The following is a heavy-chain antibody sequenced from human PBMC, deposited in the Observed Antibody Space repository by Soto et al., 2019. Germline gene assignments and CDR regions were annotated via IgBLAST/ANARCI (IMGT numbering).Heavy chain of an antibody. J-gene: IGHJ3*02. V-gene: IGHV1-8*01. CDR1: GYTFTSYD. D-gene: IGHD4-17*01. CDR3: ARGLFMSVTTTDHDAFDI. Sequence: GASVKVSCKASGYTFTSYDINWVRQATGQGLEWMGWMNPNSGNTGYAQKFQGRVTMTRNTSISTAYMELGSLRSEDTAVYYCARGLFMSVTTTDHDAFDIWGQGTMVTVSS. CDR2: MNPNSGNT.